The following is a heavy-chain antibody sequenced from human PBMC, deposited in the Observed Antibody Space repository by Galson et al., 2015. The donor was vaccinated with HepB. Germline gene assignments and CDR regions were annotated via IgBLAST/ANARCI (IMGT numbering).Heavy chain of an antibody. CDR1: GFMFSSYG. CDR3: ARVGRTSGWYDDY. Sequence: SLRLSCAASGFMFSSYGMNWVRQAPGKGLEWVSHITGSSSHTYYVDSVKGRFTMSRDNAKNSLYLQMKSLRGEDTAVYYCARVGRTSGWYDDYWGQGTLVTVSS. V-gene: IGHV3-48*01. D-gene: IGHD6-19*01. CDR2: ITGSSSHT. J-gene: IGHJ4*02.